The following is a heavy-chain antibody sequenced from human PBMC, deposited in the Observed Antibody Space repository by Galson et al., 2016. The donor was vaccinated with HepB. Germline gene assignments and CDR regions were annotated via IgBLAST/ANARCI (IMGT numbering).Heavy chain of an antibody. CDR1: GFSFSTYG. V-gene: IGHV3-23*01. J-gene: IGHJ4*02. CDR2: IRGSGGVT. CDR3: AKDILEVPAALPFDS. D-gene: IGHD2-2*01. Sequence: SLRLSCAVSGFSFSTYGMSWVRQAPGKGLEWISAIRGSGGVTHYADSVRGRFTISRDHSKRTLFLHMSSLTVEETAVYYCAKDILEVPAALPFDSWGQGTLVIVSS.